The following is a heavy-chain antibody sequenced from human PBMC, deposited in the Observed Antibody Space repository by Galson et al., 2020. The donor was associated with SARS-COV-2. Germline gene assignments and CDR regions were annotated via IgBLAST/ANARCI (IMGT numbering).Heavy chain of an antibody. D-gene: IGHD1-26*01. V-gene: IGHV3-72*01. Sequence: GGSLRLSCAASGFTFSDYYMDWVRQAPGKGLEWVGRRRNKVNGYTTEYAASVKGRFTVSRDDSKNSLFLQMSSLKTEDTAVYYCVTDPPLPFGRWGRGTLVTVSS. CDR1: GFTFSDYY. CDR2: RRNKVNGYTT. J-gene: IGHJ4*02. CDR3: VTDPPLPFGR.